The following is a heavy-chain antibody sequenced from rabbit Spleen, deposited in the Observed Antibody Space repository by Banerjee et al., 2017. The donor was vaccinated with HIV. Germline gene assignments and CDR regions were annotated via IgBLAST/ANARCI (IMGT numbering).Heavy chain of an antibody. V-gene: IGHV1S40*01. CDR2: IDAGSSGFT. J-gene: IGHJ4*01. D-gene: IGHD2-1*01. Sequence: QSLEESGGDLVKPGASLTLTCIASGVSFSGDSYMCWVRQAPGKGLEWVVCIDAGSSGFTYFASWAKGRFTISKTSSTTVTLQMTSLTAADTATYFCARDDASDDGNYDLWGPVTLVTVS. CDR1: GVSFSGDSY. CDR3: ARDDASDDGNYDL.